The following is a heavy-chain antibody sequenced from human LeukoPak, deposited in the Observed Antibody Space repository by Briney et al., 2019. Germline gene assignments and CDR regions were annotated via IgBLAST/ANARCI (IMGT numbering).Heavy chain of an antibody. J-gene: IGHJ4*02. CDR1: GGSIRSYY. CDR2: IYYSGST. V-gene: IGHV4-59*08. D-gene: IGHD5-18*01. Sequence: PSETLSLACTVSGGSIRSYYWSWIRQPPGKGLEWIGYIYYSGSTNYNPSLKSRVTISVDTSKNQFSLKLSSVTAADTAVYYCARGDTAMLSPDYWGQGTLVTVSS. CDR3: ARGDTAMLSPDY.